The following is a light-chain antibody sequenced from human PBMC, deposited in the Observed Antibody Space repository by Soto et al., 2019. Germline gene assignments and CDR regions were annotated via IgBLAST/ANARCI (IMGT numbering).Light chain of an antibody. V-gene: IGKV1-5*01. CDR2: DAS. CDR1: QSISSW. J-gene: IGKJ4*01. CDR3: QQYNSYLLT. Sequence: DIEMTQSPSTLSASVGDRVTITCRASQSISSWLAWYQQKPGKAPKLLIYDASSLESGVPSRFSGSGSGTEFTLTISSLQPDDFATYYCQQYNSYLLTFGGGTKVDIK.